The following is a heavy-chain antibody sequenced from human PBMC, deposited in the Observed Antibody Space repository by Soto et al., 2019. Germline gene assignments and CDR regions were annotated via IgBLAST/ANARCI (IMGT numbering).Heavy chain of an antibody. D-gene: IGHD2-8*01. J-gene: IGHJ6*02. CDR2: ISSSGSTI. CDR1: GFTFSSYE. Sequence: EVQLVESGGGLVQPGGSLRLSCAASGFTFSSYEMNWVRQAPGKGLEWVSYISSSGSTIYYADSVKGRFTISRDNAKNSLYLQMNSLRAEDTAVYYCARVGCTNGVCPYHYYYGMDVWGQGTTVTVSS. CDR3: ARVGCTNGVCPYHYYYGMDV. V-gene: IGHV3-48*03.